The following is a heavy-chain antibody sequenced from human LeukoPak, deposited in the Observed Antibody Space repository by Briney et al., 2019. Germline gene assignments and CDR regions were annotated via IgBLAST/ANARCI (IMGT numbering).Heavy chain of an antibody. J-gene: IGHJ4*02. D-gene: IGHD5-18*01. CDR2: IYHSGST. CDR1: GGSISSSNW. CDR3: ARVGPRDTAAADY. V-gene: IGHV4-4*02. Sequence: SETLSLTCAVSGGSISSSNWWSWVRQPPGKGLEWIGEIYHSGSTNYNPSLKSRVTISVDKSKNQFSLKLSSVTAADTAVYYCARVGPRDTAAADYWGQGTLVTVSS.